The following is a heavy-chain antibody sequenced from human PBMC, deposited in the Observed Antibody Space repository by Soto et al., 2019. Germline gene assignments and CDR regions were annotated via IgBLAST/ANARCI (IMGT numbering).Heavy chain of an antibody. CDR2: IYYSGGT. V-gene: IGHV4-59*08. CDR3: ATRGSSSSFYGMDV. J-gene: IGHJ6*02. D-gene: IGHD6-13*01. CDR1: GGSISSYY. Sequence: PSETLSLTCTVSGGSISSYYWSWIRQPPGKGLEWIGYIYYSGGTNYNPSLKSRVTISVDTSKNQFSLKLSSVTAADTAVYYCATRGSSSSFYGMDVWGQGTTVTVSS.